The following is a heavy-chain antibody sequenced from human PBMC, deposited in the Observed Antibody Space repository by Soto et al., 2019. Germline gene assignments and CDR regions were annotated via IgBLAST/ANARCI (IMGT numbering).Heavy chain of an antibody. V-gene: IGHV1-2*04. Sequence: ASVQVSCKASGYTFTGYYMHWVRQAPGQGLEWMGWINPNSGGTNYAQKFQGWVTISVDTSKNQFSLKLSSVTAADTAVYYCARHGGSVVIAIPLYYYYMDVWGKGTTVTVSS. CDR2: INPNSGGT. CDR1: GYTFTGYY. D-gene: IGHD2-21*01. J-gene: IGHJ6*03. CDR3: ARHGGSVVIAIPLYYYYMDV.